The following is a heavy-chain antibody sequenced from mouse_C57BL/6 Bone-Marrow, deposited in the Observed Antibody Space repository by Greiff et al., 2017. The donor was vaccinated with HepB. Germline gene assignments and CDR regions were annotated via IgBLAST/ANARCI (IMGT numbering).Heavy chain of an antibody. J-gene: IGHJ2*01. CDR1: GYTFTDYY. V-gene: IGHV1-26*01. CDR2: INPNNGGT. Sequence: EVQLQQSGPELVKPGASVKISCKASGYTFTDYYMDWVKQSHGKSLEWIGDINPNNGGTSYNQKFKGKATLTVDKSSSTAYMELRSLTSEDSAVYYCARGIDTTVGGWGQGTTLTVSS. CDR3: ARGIDTTVGG. D-gene: IGHD1-1*01.